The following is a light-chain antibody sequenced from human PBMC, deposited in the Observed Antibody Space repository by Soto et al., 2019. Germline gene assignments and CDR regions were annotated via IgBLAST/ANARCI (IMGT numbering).Light chain of an antibody. J-gene: IGLJ1*01. CDR3: SSYTSTSTRV. V-gene: IGLV2-14*01. CDR2: EVS. Sequence: QSALTQPAFVSGSPGQSITSSCTGTSSDVGGYNYVSWYQHPPGKAPKLMISEVSNRPSGVSNRFSGSKSGNTASLTISGLQAEDEADYYCSSYTSTSTRVFGTGTKLTVL. CDR1: SSDVGGYNY.